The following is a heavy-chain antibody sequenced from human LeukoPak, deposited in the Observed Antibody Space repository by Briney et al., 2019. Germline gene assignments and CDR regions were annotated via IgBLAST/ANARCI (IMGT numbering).Heavy chain of an antibody. CDR3: AVYDSSGYYEIDY. J-gene: IGHJ4*02. D-gene: IGHD3-22*01. CDR2: IKQDGSEK. Sequence: SWVRQAPGKGLEWVANIKQDGSEKYYVDSVKGRFTISRDNAKNSLYLQMNSLRAEDTAVYYCAVYDSSGYYEIDYWGQGTLVTVSS. V-gene: IGHV3-7*01.